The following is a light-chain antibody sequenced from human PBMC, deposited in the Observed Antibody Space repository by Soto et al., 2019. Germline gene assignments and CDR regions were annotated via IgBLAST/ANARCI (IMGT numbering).Light chain of an antibody. Sequence: QSALTQPRSVSWSPGQSVTISCTGTSSDVGGYNYVSWYQQHPGKAPKLMIYDVTKRPSGVPDRFSGSKSGNTASLTISGLQAEDEADYFCCSYAGSSTFVVFGGGTKLTVL. CDR1: SSDVGGYNY. CDR2: DVT. V-gene: IGLV2-11*01. J-gene: IGLJ2*01. CDR3: CSYAGSSTFVV.